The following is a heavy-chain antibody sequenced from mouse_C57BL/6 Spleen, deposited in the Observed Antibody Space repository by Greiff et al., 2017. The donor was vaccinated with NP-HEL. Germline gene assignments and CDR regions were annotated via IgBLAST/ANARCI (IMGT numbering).Heavy chain of an antibody. D-gene: IGHD3-2*02. CDR2: LYPGSGST. CDR3: ARGEAQAGAMDY. J-gene: IGHJ4*01. V-gene: IGHV1-55*01. CDR1: GYTFTSYW. Sequence: QVQLQQPGAELVKPGASVKMSCKASGYTFTSYWITWVKQRPGQGLEWIGDLYPGSGSTNYNEKFKSKATLTVDTSSSTAYMQLSSLTSEDSAVDYCARGEAQAGAMDYWGQGTSVTVSS.